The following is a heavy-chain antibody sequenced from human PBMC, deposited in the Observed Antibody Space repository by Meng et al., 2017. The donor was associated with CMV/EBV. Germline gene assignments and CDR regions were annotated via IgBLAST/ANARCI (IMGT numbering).Heavy chain of an antibody. Sequence: SETLSLTCAVYGGSFSGYYWSGIRQPPGKGLGWMGEINHSGSTNYNPSLKSRVTISVDTSKNQFSLKLSSVTAADAAVYYCARGLLDTQLLYLAMVRGVKTSTDAFDIWGQGTMVTVSS. J-gene: IGHJ3*02. V-gene: IGHV4-34*01. CDR3: ARGLLDTQLLYLAMVRGVKTSTDAFDI. CDR2: INHSGST. D-gene: IGHD3-10*01. CDR1: GGSFSGYY.